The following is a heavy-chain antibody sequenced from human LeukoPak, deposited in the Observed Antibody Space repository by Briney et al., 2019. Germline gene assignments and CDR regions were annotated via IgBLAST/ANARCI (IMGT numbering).Heavy chain of an antibody. CDR1: GFTVSSNY. Sequence: GGSLRLSCAATGFTVSSNYMSWVRQAPGKGLEWVSVIYSGGSTYYADSVKGRFTISRDNSKNTLYLQMNSLRAEDTAVYYCAGGYYYDSSGFDYWGQGTLVTVSS. CDR3: AGGYYYDSSGFDY. V-gene: IGHV3-53*01. CDR2: IYSGGST. J-gene: IGHJ4*02. D-gene: IGHD3-22*01.